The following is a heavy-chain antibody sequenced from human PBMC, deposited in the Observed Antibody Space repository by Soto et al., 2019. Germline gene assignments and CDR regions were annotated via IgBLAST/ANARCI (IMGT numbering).Heavy chain of an antibody. CDR3: ARSRVSTPRLEDPFDI. D-gene: IGHD5-12*01. Sequence: PGESLKISCKGSGYSFPTYWLAWVRQTPGRGLEYMGIIYPGDSDSRYSPAFQGQVTISADKSINTAYLQWTSLKASDTAIYYCARSRVSTPRLEDPFDIWGQGTMVPV. V-gene: IGHV5-51*01. CDR2: IYPGDSDS. CDR1: GYSFPTYW. J-gene: IGHJ3*02.